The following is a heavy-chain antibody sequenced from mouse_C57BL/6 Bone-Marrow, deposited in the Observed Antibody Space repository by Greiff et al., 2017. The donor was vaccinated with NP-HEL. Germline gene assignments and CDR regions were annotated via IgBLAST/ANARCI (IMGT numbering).Heavy chain of an antibody. CDR1: GFTFSSYA. V-gene: IGHV5-4*03. Sequence: EVKLQESGGGLVKPGGSLKLSCAASGFTFSSYAMSWVRQTPETRLEWVATISDGGSYTYYPDNVKGRFTISRDNAKNNLYLQMSQLKSEDTAMYYCARVSFSVWGTGTTVTVSS. CDR2: ISDGGSYT. CDR3: ARVSFSV. J-gene: IGHJ1*03.